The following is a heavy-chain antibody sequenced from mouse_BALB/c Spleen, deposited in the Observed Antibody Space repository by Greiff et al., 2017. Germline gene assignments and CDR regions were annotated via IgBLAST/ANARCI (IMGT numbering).Heavy chain of an antibody. CDR1: GFNIKDYY. Sequence: VQLKESGAELVRPGALVKLSCKASGFNIKDYYMHWVKQRPEQGLEWIGWIDPENGNTIYDPKFQGKASITADTSSNTAYLQLSSLTSEDTAVYYCARGSYYYAMDYWGQGTSVTVSS. CDR2: IDPENGNT. J-gene: IGHJ4*01. CDR3: ARGSYYYAMDY. V-gene: IGHV14-1*02.